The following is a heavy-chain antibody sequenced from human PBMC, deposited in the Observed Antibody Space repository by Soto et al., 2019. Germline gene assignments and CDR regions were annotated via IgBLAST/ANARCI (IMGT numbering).Heavy chain of an antibody. CDR3: IRVGEWVIRARFHYYGLDI. D-gene: IGHD2-21*01. V-gene: IGHV3-49*04. Sequence: PGGSLRLSCSVSGFTFSAYSGSWVLQTPGKGLEWVGSIRSSGYGATTQYATSVKDRFIISRNDSKSIAYLQMNSLKSEDTGVYYCIRVGEWVIRARFHYYGLDIWGQGTTVSVPS. CDR2: IRSSGYGATT. J-gene: IGHJ6*02. CDR1: GFTFSAYS.